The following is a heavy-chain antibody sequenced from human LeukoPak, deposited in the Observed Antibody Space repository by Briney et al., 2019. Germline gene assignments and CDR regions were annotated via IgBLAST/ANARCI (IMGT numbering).Heavy chain of an antibody. D-gene: IGHD2-21*02. CDR2: IIPILGTA. V-gene: IGHV1-69*11. CDR1: GGTFSSYA. Sequence: SVKVSCKASGGTFSSYAISWVRQAPGQGLEWMGRIIPILGTANYAQKVQGRVTISTDESTSTAYMELSSLRSEDTAVYYCARAPTAYCGGDCYFDYWGQGTLVTVTS. J-gene: IGHJ4*02. CDR3: ARAPTAYCGGDCYFDY.